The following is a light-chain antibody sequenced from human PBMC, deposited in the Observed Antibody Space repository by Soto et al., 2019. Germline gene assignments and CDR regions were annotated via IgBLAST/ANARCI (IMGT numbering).Light chain of an antibody. CDR3: QQRHNSIT. Sequence: EVVMTQSPATLSVSPGERATLSCRASQSVANRLAWYKHTPGQAPRLLIYGASNRATGVPAKFSGSGSGTDFTLTIRSLEPEDFAVYYCQQRHNSITFGQGTRLEIK. CDR2: GAS. J-gene: IGKJ5*01. CDR1: QSVANR. V-gene: IGKV3-15*01.